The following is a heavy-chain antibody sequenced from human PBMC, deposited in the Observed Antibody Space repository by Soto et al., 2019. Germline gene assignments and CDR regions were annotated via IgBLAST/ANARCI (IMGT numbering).Heavy chain of an antibody. V-gene: IGHV1-69*13. CDR3: ARASSSTLYYYYGMDV. CDR2: IIPIFGTA. CDR1: GGTFSSYA. Sequence: SVKVSCKASGGTFSSYAISWVRQAPGQGLEWMGGIIPIFGTANYAQKFQGRVTITADESTSTAYMELSSLRSEDTAVYDCARASSSTLYYYYGMDVWGQGTTVTVLL. D-gene: IGHD6-6*01. J-gene: IGHJ6*02.